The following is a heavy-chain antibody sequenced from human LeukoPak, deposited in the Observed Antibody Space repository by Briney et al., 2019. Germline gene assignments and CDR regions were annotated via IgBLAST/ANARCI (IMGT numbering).Heavy chain of an antibody. Sequence: PGGSLRLSCAASGFTFSSYAMSWVRQAPGKGLEWVSAISGSGGSTYYADPVKGRFTISRDNSKNTLYPQMNSLRAEDTAVYYCAREMGQTYYYDSSGYLYWGQGTLVTVSS. CDR3: AREMGQTYYYDSSGYLY. D-gene: IGHD3-22*01. CDR1: GFTFSSYA. V-gene: IGHV3-23*01. CDR2: ISGSGGST. J-gene: IGHJ4*02.